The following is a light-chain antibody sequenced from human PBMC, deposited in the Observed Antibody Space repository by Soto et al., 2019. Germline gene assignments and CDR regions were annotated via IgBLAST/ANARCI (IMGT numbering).Light chain of an antibody. CDR1: RSDVGAYNY. Sequence: QSALTQPASVSGSPGQSITISCTGTRSDVGAYNYVSWYQQHPGKAPKVIIYEVSYRPAGVSSRFSGSKSGNTAYLTTSGLQTEDEADYYCTSFTSSITYVFGTGTKVTVL. CDR2: EVS. J-gene: IGLJ1*01. V-gene: IGLV2-14*03. CDR3: TSFTSSITYV.